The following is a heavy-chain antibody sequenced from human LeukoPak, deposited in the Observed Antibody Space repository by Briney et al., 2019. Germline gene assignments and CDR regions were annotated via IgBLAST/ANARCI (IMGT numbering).Heavy chain of an antibody. Sequence: SETLTLTCTVSGGSISSYYWSWIRQPPGKGLEWIGYIYYSGSTNYNPSLKSRVTISVDTSKNQFSLKLSSVTAADTAVYYCARGGLWEWPPYYMDVWGERPTVSVSS. D-gene: IGHD3-3*01. V-gene: IGHV4-59*01. CDR1: GGSISSYY. CDR2: IYYSGST. CDR3: ARGGLWEWPPYYMDV. J-gene: IGHJ6*03.